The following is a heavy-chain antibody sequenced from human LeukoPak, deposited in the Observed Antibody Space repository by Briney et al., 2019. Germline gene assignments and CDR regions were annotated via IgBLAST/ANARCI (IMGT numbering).Heavy chain of an antibody. CDR3: AKDVPGCSYPNWFDP. D-gene: IGHD5-18*01. J-gene: IGHJ5*02. CDR2: ISGSGGST. Sequence: GGSLTLSCAPSGFTFSSYAMSWVRQAPGKGLEWVSAISGSGGSTYHADSVKGRLTISRDNSKNTLYLQMNSLRAEDTAVYDCAKDVPGCSYPNWFDPWGQGTLVTVSS. CDR1: GFTFSSYA. V-gene: IGHV3-23*01.